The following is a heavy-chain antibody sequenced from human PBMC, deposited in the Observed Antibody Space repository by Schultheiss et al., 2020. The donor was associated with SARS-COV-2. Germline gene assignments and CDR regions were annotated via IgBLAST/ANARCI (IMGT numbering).Heavy chain of an antibody. Sequence: GGSLRLSCAASGFTFSSYAMSWVRQAPGKGLEWVSRINSDGSSTSYADSVKGRFTISRDNAKNSLYLQMNSLRAEDTALYYCAKDGGSGSYQPDAFDIWGQGTMVTVSS. CDR1: GFTFSSYA. J-gene: IGHJ3*02. CDR3: AKDGGSGSYQPDAFDI. V-gene: IGHV3-74*01. CDR2: INSDGSST. D-gene: IGHD3-10*01.